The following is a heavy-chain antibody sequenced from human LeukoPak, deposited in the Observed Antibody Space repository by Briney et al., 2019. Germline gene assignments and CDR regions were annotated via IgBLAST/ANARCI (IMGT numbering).Heavy chain of an antibody. J-gene: IGHJ3*02. CDR1: GYTFTSYG. CDR2: MNPNSGNT. D-gene: IGHD2-2*01. Sequence: ASVKVSCKASGYTFTSYGISWVRQATGQGLEWMGWMNPNSGNTGYAQKFQGRVTMTRNTSISTAYMELSSLRSEDTAVYYCARVVVPAADDAFDIWGQGTMVTVSS. V-gene: IGHV1-8*02. CDR3: ARVVVPAADDAFDI.